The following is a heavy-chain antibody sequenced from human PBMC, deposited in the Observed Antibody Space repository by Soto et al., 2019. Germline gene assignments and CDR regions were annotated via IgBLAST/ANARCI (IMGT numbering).Heavy chain of an antibody. V-gene: IGHV4-30-4*01. J-gene: IGHJ4*02. D-gene: IGHD1-26*01. CDR2: FSHSGNT. CDR1: GGSVSSGDYY. CDR3: AVNGGNYNFDN. Sequence: QVQLRESGPGLVKPSQTLSLTCSVSGGSVSSGDYYWSWIRQSPGKGLAWIAYFSHSGNTYYSPSLKSRVTVSFNMSKKQFSLRLSSVTAADTATYYCAVNGGNYNFDNWGQGTLVTVSS.